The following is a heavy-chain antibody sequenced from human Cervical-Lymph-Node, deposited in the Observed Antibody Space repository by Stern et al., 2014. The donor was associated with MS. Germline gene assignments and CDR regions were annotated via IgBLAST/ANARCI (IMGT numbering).Heavy chain of an antibody. CDR3: ARHDENGYFCCEAFDI. V-gene: IGHV4-39*01. J-gene: IGHJ3*02. CDR1: GDSISSSSSS. D-gene: IGHD3-22*01. Sequence: QVQLQESGPGLVKPSETLSLTCSVSGDSISSSSSSWGWIRQSPGKGLVWIGSSHYSGNTYFNPSLKNRVTISVDTPKNQFSLKLSFVTAADTAVYYCARHDENGYFCCEAFDIWGQGTQVTVSS. CDR2: SHYSGNT.